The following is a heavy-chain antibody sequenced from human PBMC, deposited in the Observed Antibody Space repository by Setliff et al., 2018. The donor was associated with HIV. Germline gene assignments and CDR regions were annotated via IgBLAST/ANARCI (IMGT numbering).Heavy chain of an antibody. V-gene: IGHV1-2*02. CDR2: INPNSGGT. Sequence: ASVMVSCKAPGDTFTGYYMHWVRQAPGQGLEWMGWINPNSGGTNYAQKFQGRVIMTRDTSISTAYMQLSRLRSDDTAVYYCARDRLSYNFYYYGMDVWGQGTTVTVSS. CDR3: ARDRLSYNFYYYGMDV. D-gene: IGHD1-26*01. CDR1: GDTFTGYY. J-gene: IGHJ6*02.